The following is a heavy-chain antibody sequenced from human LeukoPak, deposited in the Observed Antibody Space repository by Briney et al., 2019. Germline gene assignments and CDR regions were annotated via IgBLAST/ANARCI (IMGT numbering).Heavy chain of an antibody. CDR1: GFTFSSYA. CDR2: ISGSGGST. D-gene: IGHD3-10*02. V-gene: IGHV3-23*01. Sequence: GGSLRLSFAASGFTFSSYAMSWVRQAPGKGLEWVSAISGSGGSTYYADSVKGRFTISRDNSKNTLYLQMNSLRAEDTAVYYCARDGSYERGAFDIWGQGTMVTVSS. CDR3: ARDGSYERGAFDI. J-gene: IGHJ3*02.